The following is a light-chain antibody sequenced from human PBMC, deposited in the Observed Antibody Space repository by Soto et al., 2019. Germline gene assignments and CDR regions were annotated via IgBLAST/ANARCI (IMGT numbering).Light chain of an antibody. CDR1: SSDVGSYTL. V-gene: IGLV2-23*01. CDR2: EGS. J-gene: IGLJ2*01. Sequence: QSALTQPASVSGSPGQSITISCTGTSSDVGSYTLVSWYQQHPGRAPKLMIYEGSKRPSGVANRFSGSKSGNTASLTISGLQAEDEADYYCCSYAGSSTCVVFGGGTKLTVL. CDR3: CSYAGSSTCVV.